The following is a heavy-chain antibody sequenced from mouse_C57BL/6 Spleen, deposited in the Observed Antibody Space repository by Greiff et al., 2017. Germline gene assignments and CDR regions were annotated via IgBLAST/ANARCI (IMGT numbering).Heavy chain of an antibody. CDR3: AREDYYGTGFAY. CDR2: INYDGSST. CDR1: GFTFSDYY. D-gene: IGHD1-1*01. V-gene: IGHV5-16*01. Sequence: EVQLQESEGGLVQPGSSMKLSCTASGFTFSDYYMAWVRQVPEKGLEWVANINYDGSSTYYLDSLKSRFIISRDNAKNILYLQMSSLKSEDTATYYCAREDYYGTGFAYWGQGTLVTVSA. J-gene: IGHJ3*01.